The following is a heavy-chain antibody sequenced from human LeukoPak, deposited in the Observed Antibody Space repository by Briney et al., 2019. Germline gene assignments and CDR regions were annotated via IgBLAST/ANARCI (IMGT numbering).Heavy chain of an antibody. V-gene: IGHV3-21*01. CDR3: ARDYTGGWNDY. CDR2: MSISTSTFI. J-gene: IGHJ4*02. CDR1: GFTFSGYS. Sequence: PGGSLRLSCVASGFTFSGYSMNWVSQAPGKWLEWVSSMSISTSTFIYYADSVKGRFTISRDNAKNTLYLQMNSLRAEDTAVYYCARDYTGGWNDYWGQGTLVTVSS. D-gene: IGHD7-27*01.